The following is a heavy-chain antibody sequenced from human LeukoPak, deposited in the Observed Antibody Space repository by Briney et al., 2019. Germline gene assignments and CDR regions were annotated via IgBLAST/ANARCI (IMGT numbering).Heavy chain of an antibody. Sequence: SETLSLTCAVSGGSINSHYWGWIRQPPGKGLQWIGDIYYTGKNNYNPSLKSRVTISLDTSKDHLSLNLTSVLAADTAIYYCVRRETGWTSFDYWGQGILVTVSS. J-gene: IGHJ4*02. V-gene: IGHV4-59*08. D-gene: IGHD6-19*01. CDR3: VRRETGWTSFDY. CDR2: IYYTGKN. CDR1: GGSINSHY.